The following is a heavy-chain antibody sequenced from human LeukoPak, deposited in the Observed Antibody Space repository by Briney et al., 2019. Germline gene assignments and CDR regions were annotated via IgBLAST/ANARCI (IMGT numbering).Heavy chain of an antibody. V-gene: IGHV3-23*01. Sequence: PGGTLRLSCAASAFTFSTYAMSWVRQAPGKGLEWVSAITAGVGTTYYADSVKGRFTISRDDSKNTLYLQMNSLRAADTALYYCAKGGDRYSGYDYDDYWGQGTLVTVSS. CDR2: ITAGVGTT. J-gene: IGHJ4*02. D-gene: IGHD5-12*01. CDR3: AKGGDRYSGYDYDDY. CDR1: AFTFSTYA.